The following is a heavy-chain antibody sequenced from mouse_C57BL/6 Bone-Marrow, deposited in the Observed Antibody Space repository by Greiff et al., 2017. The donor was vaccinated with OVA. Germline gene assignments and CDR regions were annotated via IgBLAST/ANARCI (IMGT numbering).Heavy chain of an antibody. Sequence: EVMLVESGGGLVKPGGSLKLSCAASGFTFSSYAMSWVRQTPEKRLEWVATISDGGSYTYYPDNVKGRFTISRDNAKNNLYLQRSHLKSEDTAMYYCARDERRGAWFAYWGQGTLVTVSA. CDR2: ISDGGSYT. J-gene: IGHJ3*01. CDR1: GFTFSSYA. D-gene: IGHD2-12*01. CDR3: ARDERRGAWFAY. V-gene: IGHV5-4*01.